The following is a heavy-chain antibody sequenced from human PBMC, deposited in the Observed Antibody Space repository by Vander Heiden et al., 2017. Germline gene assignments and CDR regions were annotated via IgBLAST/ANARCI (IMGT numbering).Heavy chain of an antibody. V-gene: IGHV5-51*01. CDR3: ARQTLIRKVGWFDP. CDR1: GYTSTAQC. J-gene: IGHJ5*02. D-gene: IGHD2-2*01. Sequence: DVHVVQSGAEMKMPGESLKMSCQYSGYTSTAQCVAWVRQVPGKGLEWLGIIHPGDSDTRYNPSFRGRVTMSVDKSKNTASLQWNSLEASDTAIYYCARQTLIRKVGWFDPWGQGTLVSVSS. CDR2: IHPGDSDT.